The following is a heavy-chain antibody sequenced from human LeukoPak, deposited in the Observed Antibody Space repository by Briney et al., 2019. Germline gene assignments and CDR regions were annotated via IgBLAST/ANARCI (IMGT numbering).Heavy chain of an antibody. Sequence: GGSLRLSCAASGFRFSYSWMYWVRQGPGKGPVWVSRMKTDGSTIEYADSVKGRFTISRDNAKNTLFLQMSSLRVEDTAVYYCARGADHGGSYYPDWGQGTRVAVSS. CDR2: MKTDGSTI. D-gene: IGHD3-10*01. CDR3: ARGADHGGSYYPD. CDR1: GFRFSYSW. V-gene: IGHV3-74*01. J-gene: IGHJ4*02.